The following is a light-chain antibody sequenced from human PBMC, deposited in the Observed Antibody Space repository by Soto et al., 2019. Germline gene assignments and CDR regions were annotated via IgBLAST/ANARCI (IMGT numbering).Light chain of an antibody. Sequence: DIVMTQSPLSLPVTPGEPASISCKSSQNLLHSNGYNYLDWYLQKPGQSPQLLIYLGSNRASGVPDRFSGSGSGTGFTLRISRVEAEDVGVYYCMQAAEIPRTFGQGTKVEIK. V-gene: IGKV2-28*01. CDR1: QNLLHSNGYNY. CDR3: MQAAEIPRT. CDR2: LGS. J-gene: IGKJ1*01.